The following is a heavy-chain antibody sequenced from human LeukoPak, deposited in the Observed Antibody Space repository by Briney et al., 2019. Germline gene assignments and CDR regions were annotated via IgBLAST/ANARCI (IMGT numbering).Heavy chain of an antibody. CDR3: ARERLSYYYMDA. CDR1: GGCMGSSTYY. D-gene: IGHD1-1*01. J-gene: IGHJ6*03. V-gene: IGHV4-39*07. Sequence: SETLSLTCTVSGGCMGSSTYYWVWIRQPPGKGLEWIVSIYYNGDTYYSPSLQSRVSISVATSKNQFSLKLSSVTAADTAVYYCARERLSYYYMDAWGKGTTVTVSS. CDR2: IYYNGDT.